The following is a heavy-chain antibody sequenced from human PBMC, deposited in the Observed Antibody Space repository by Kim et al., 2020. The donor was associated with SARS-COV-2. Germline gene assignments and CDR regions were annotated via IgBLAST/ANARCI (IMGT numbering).Heavy chain of an antibody. Sequence: SVKVSCKASGGTFSSYTISWVRQAPGQGLEWMGRIIPILGIANYAQKFQGRVTITADKSTSTAYMELSSLRSEDTAVYYCARFPQYYDILTGRDAFDIWGQGTMVTVSS. J-gene: IGHJ3*02. CDR3: ARFPQYYDILTGRDAFDI. V-gene: IGHV1-69*02. D-gene: IGHD3-9*01. CDR2: IIPILGIA. CDR1: GGTFSSYT.